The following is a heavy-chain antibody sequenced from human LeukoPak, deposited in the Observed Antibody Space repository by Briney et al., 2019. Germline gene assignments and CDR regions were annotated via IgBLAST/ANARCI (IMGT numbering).Heavy chain of an antibody. CDR3: AKAAGTSYYYYYMDV. V-gene: IGHV3-9*03. CDR1: EFTFDDYA. J-gene: IGHJ6*03. CDR2: VRLNSGNK. D-gene: IGHD6-19*01. Sequence: GRYLRLSCAASEFTFDDYAIYWGRQAPPKDLQWFSGVRLNSGNKGYADYEKRRFTISRDNDKNSLYLQINSLRAEDMALYYCAKAAGTSYYYYYMDVWGKGTAVSVSS.